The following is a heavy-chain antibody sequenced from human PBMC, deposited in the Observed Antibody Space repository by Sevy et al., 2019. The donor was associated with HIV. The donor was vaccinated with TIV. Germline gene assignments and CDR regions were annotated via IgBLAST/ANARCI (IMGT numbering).Heavy chain of an antibody. J-gene: IGHJ4*02. CDR2: IIPIFGTA. CDR1: GGTFSSYA. Sequence: ASVKVSCKASGGTFSSYAISWVRQAPGQGLEWMGGIIPIFGTANYAQKFQGRVTITADESTSTAYMELSSLRSEDTAVYYCARHLGIQLWRHFDYWGQGTLVTVSS. CDR3: ARHLGIQLWRHFDY. V-gene: IGHV1-69*13. D-gene: IGHD5-18*01.